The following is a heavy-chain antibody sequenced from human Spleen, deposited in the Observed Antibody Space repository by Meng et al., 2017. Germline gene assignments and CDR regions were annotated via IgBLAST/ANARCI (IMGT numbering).Heavy chain of an antibody. CDR2: INHSGST. D-gene: IGHD4-11*01. CDR1: GGSFGDYY. V-gene: IGHV4-34*01. CDR3: ARGPTTMAHDFDY. J-gene: IGHJ4*02. Sequence: GSLRLSCVVSGGSFGDYYWSWIRQPPGKGLEWIGEINHSGSTNYNPSLESRATISVDTSQNNLALKLSSVTAADSAVYYCARGPTTMAHDFDYWGQGTRVTVSS.